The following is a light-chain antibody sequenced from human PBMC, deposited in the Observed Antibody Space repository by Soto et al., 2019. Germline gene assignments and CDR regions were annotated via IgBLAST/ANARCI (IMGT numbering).Light chain of an antibody. CDR3: QQRSDWRYT. V-gene: IGKV3-11*01. CDR2: TAS. J-gene: IGKJ2*01. CDR1: QSVGTY. Sequence: PGESATLSCRAGQSVGTYLAWYQQKPGQTPRLVIYTASNRATGIPARFSGSGSGTDFTLTISSLEPEDFAVYYCQQRSDWRYTFGQGTKLDIK.